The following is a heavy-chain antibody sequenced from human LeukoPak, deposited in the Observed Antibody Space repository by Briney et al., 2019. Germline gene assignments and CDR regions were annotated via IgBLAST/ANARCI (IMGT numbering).Heavy chain of an antibody. J-gene: IGHJ3*02. V-gene: IGHV3-48*04. CDR1: GFTFSSYS. CDR2: ISSSSSTI. CDR3: ARAPWGHCGGDCHDAFDI. Sequence: PGGSLRLSCAASGFTFSSYSMNWVRQAPGKGLEWVSYISSSSSTIYYADSVKGRFTISRDNAKNSLYLQMNSLRAEDTAVYYCARAPWGHCGGDCHDAFDIWGQGTMVTVSS. D-gene: IGHD2-21*02.